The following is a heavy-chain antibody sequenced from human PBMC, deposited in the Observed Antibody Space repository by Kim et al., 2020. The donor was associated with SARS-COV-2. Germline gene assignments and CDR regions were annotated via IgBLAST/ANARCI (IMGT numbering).Heavy chain of an antibody. Sequence: NKNYADSVKGRFTISRDNSKNTLYLQMNSLRAEDTAVYYCAKRQVNWFDPWGQGTLVTVSS. CDR3: AKRQVNWFDP. J-gene: IGHJ5*02. CDR2: NK. V-gene: IGHV3-30*02.